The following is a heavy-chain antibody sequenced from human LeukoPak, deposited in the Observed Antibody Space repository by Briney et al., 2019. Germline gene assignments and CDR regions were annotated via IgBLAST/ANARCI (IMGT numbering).Heavy chain of an antibody. J-gene: IGHJ6*03. Sequence: SQTLSLTCAISVDSVSSNSAAWNWIRQSPSRGLEWLGRTYYWSKWYNDYAVSVKSRITINPDTSKNQFSLQLNSVNPEDTAVYYCARGRRSYFCSGGSCYWGMSYYYYMDVWGKGTTVTVS. V-gene: IGHV6-1*01. CDR2: TYYWSKWYN. CDR1: VDSVSSNSAA. CDR3: ARGRRSYFCSGGSCYWGMSYYYYMDV. D-gene: IGHD2-15*01.